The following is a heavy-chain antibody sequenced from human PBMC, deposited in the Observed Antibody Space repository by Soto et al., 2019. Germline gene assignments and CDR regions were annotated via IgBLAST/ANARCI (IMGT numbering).Heavy chain of an antibody. CDR2: ISRRGSTT. CDR3: SRGRSAAYQE. CDR1: VMRFRHYQ. Sequence: PGGSRILSGAVSVMRFRHYQMNCVRQNAGNGLERVSYISRRGSTTYYSDSVKGRFTISRDSYNNSLFMQQTSLRPEDRAVYCWSRGRSAAYQEWAQGILVTVS. D-gene: IGHD3-16*01. V-gene: IGHV3-48*03. J-gene: IGHJ4*02.